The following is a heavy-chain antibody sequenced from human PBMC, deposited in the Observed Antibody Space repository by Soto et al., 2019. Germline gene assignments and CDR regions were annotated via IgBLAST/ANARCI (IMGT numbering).Heavy chain of an antibody. CDR1: GFTFSSYA. D-gene: IGHD3-16*01. J-gene: IGHJ4*02. CDR2: ISYDGSNK. Sequence: GGSLRLSCAASGFTFSSYAMHWVRQAPGKGLEWVAVISYDGSNKYYADSVKGRFTISRDNSKNTLYLQMNSLRAEDTAVYYCARDLAPGAAPDESFDYWGQGTLVTVSS. V-gene: IGHV3-30-3*01. CDR3: ARDLAPGAAPDESFDY.